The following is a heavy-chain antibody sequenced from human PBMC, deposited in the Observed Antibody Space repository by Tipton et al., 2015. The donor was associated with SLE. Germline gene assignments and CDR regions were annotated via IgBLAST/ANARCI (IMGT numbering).Heavy chain of an antibody. CDR1: GYSISSGYY. D-gene: IGHD2-2*01. CDR3: ARVTHYCSSTSCYSHGMDV. V-gene: IGHV4-38-2*02. CDR2: IYHSGST. J-gene: IGHJ6*02. Sequence: LRLSCTVSGYSISSGYYWGWIRQPPGKGLEWIGSIYHSGSTYYNPSLKSRVTISVDTSKNQFSLKLSSVTAADTAVYYCARVTHYCSSTSCYSHGMDVWGQGTTVTVSS.